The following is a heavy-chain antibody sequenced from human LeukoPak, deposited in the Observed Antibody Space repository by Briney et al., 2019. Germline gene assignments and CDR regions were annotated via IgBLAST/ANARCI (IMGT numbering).Heavy chain of an antibody. V-gene: IGHV6-1*01. Sequence: SQTLSLTCAISGDSVSSNSAAWNWIRQSPSRGLEWLGRTYYRSKWYNDYAVSVKSRITINPDTSKNQFSLQLSSVTPEDTAVYYCAKGTGYSSGWYEGEIDYWGQGTLVTVSS. CDR2: TYYRSKWYN. D-gene: IGHD6-19*01. CDR3: AKGTGYSSGWYEGEIDY. CDR1: GDSVSSNSAA. J-gene: IGHJ4*02.